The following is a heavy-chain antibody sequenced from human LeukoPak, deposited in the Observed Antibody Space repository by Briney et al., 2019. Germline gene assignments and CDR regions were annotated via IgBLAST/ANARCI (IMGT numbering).Heavy chain of an antibody. J-gene: IGHJ4*02. Sequence: PGGSLRLSCAASGFTFSSYSMNWVRQAPGKGLEWVSSISSSSSYIYYADSVKGRFTISRDNAKNSLHLQMNSLRAEDTAVYYCARDLRESYTPSGYFDYWGQGTLVTVSS. CDR1: GFTFSSYS. CDR2: ISSSSSYI. V-gene: IGHV3-21*01. D-gene: IGHD1-26*01. CDR3: ARDLRESYTPSGYFDY.